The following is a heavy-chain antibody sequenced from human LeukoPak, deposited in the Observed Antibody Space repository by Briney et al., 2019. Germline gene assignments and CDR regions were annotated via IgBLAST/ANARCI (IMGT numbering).Heavy chain of an antibody. CDR3: AKNGGNTDFDY. Sequence: PSETLSLTCAVSGDSVSSSNWWTWVRQPPGEGLEWIGEIFHSGSTNYNPSLKSRVTISIDKSKNRFSLKLTSVTAADTAAYYCAKNGGNTDFDYWGQGTLVSVSS. V-gene: IGHV4-4*02. J-gene: IGHJ4*02. CDR2: IFHSGST. D-gene: IGHD2-15*01. CDR1: GDSVSSSNW.